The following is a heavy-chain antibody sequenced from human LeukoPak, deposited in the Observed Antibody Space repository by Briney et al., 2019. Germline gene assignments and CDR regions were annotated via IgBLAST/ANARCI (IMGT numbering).Heavy chain of an antibody. CDR1: GGSVSSGSYY. D-gene: IGHD3-3*01. J-gene: IGHJ5*02. Sequence: SETLSLTCTVSGGSVSSGSYYWSWIRQPPGKGLEWIGYIYYSGSTNYNPSLKSRVTISVDTSKNQFSLKLSSVTAADTAVYYCARVVGFLEWSPGDEWFDPWGQGTLVTVSS. CDR2: IYYSGST. CDR3: ARVVGFLEWSPGDEWFDP. V-gene: IGHV4-61*01.